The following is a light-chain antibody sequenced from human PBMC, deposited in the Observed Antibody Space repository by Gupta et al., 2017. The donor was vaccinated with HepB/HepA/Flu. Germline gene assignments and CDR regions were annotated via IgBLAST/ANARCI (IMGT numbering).Light chain of an antibody. CDR1: QSVSSY. Sequence: EIVLTQSPATLSLSPGERATLSCRARQSVSSYLAWYQQKPGQAPRLLIYDASNRATGIPARFSGIGSGTDFTLTISSLEPEDVAVYNCQQRSNWPPEFTFGPGTKVDIK. CDR2: DAS. V-gene: IGKV3-11*01. J-gene: IGKJ3*01. CDR3: QQRSNWPPEFT.